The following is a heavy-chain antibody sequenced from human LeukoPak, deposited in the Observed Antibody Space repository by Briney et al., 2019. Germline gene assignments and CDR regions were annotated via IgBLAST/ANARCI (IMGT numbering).Heavy chain of an antibody. CDR1: GFTFSSYG. CDR2: ISGSGGST. Sequence: AGGTLRLSCAASGFTFSSYGMSWVRQAPGKGLEWVSAISGSGGSTYYADSVKGRFTISRDNSKNSLYLQMNSLRAEDTAVYYCAREIVGAQAYYFDYWGQGTLVTVSS. V-gene: IGHV3-23*01. J-gene: IGHJ4*02. D-gene: IGHD1-26*01. CDR3: AREIVGAQAYYFDY.